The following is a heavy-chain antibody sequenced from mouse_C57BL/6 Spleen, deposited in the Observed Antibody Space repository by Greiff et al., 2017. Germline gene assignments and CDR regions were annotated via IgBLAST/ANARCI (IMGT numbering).Heavy chain of an antibody. CDR3: AREEVRSPLGYAMDY. CDR1: GYTFTSYW. CDR2: IHPTSGST. Sequence: QVQLQQPGAELVKPGASVKLSCKASGYTFTSYWMHWVKQRPGQGLEWIGMIHPTSGSTNYNEKFKSKATLTVDKSASTAYMQLSSLTSEDAAVYYLAREEVRSPLGYAMDYWGQGTSVTVSS. V-gene: IGHV1-64*01. D-gene: IGHD2-14*01. J-gene: IGHJ4*01.